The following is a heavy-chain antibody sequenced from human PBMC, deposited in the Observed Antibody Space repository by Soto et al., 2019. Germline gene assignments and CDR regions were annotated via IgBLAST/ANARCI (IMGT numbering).Heavy chain of an antibody. CDR1: GYTFTSYD. Sequence: QVQLVQSGAEVKKPGASVKVSCKASGYTFTSYDINWVRQATGQGLEWMGWMNPNSGNTGYAQKFQGRVTMTRNTSISTAYMGLSSLRSEDTAVYYCARAGYCSGGSCYHFDYWGQGTLVTVSS. CDR3: ARAGYCSGGSCYHFDY. CDR2: MNPNSGNT. J-gene: IGHJ4*02. V-gene: IGHV1-8*01. D-gene: IGHD2-15*01.